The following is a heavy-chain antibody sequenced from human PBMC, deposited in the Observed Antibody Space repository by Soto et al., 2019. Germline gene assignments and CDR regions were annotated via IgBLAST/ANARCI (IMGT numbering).Heavy chain of an antibody. D-gene: IGHD3-22*01. CDR3: ARHYDSSGYYYY. J-gene: IGHJ4*02. CDR1: GGSISSSSYY. CDR2: IYYSGST. Sequence: SETLSLTCTVSGGSISSSSYYWGWIRQPPGKGLEWIGSIYYSGSTYYNPSLKSRVTISVDTSKNRFSLKLSSVTAADTAVYYCARHYDSSGYYYYWGQGTLVTVSS. V-gene: IGHV4-39*01.